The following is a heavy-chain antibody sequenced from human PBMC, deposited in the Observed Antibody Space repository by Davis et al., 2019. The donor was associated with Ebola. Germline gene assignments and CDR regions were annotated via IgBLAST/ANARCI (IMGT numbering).Heavy chain of an antibody. V-gene: IGHV1-69*06. CDR3: AKVGVVPAAMRGYGMDV. Sequence: SVKVSCKASGYTFTSYGISWVRQAPGHGLEWLGGIIPIFGTANYAQKFQGRVTITADKSTSTAYMELNSLRAEDTAVYYCAKVGVVPAAMRGYGMDVWGQGTTVTVSS. D-gene: IGHD2-2*01. J-gene: IGHJ6*02. CDR2: IIPIFGTA. CDR1: GYTFTSYG.